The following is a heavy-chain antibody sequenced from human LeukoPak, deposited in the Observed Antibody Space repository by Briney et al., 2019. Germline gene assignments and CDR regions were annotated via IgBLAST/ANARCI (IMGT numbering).Heavy chain of an antibody. CDR3: ARESGYSYGTGY. CDR2: IKEEGSEK. Sequence: PGGSLRLSCAAFGFTFSTHWMRWVRQAPGKGLEWVASIKEEGSEKSYVDSVKGRFTIPRDNAKNSVYLQMNSLRAEDTAVYYCARESGYSYGTGYWGQGTLVTVSS. D-gene: IGHD5-18*01. J-gene: IGHJ4*02. V-gene: IGHV3-7*01. CDR1: GFTFSTHW.